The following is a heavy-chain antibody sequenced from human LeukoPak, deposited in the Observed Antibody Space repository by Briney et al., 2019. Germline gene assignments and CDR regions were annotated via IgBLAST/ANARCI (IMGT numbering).Heavy chain of an antibody. CDR1: AGSINNHY. CDR2: VYSSGST. Sequence: SETLPFTSTVSAGSINNHYWNWIRQRPGKGLEWSGNVYSSGSTYYKPSLKSRVTISVATTKNQFTLKMSSVTAADTAVYYCARQTYYYDSSGYYYAEYFQHWGQGTLVTVSS. CDR3: ARQTYYYDSSGYYYAEYFQH. V-gene: IGHV4-4*08. D-gene: IGHD3-22*01. J-gene: IGHJ1*01.